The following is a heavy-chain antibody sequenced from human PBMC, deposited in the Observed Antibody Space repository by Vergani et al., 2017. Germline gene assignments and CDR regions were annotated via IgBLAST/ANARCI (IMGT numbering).Heavy chain of an antibody. CDR2: IYYSGST. V-gene: IGHV4-38-2*01. Sequence: QVQLQESGPGLVKPSETLSLICDVFDFISNGHYWGWIRQPPGKGLEWIGSIYYSGSTYYNPSLKSRVTISVDTSKNQFTLKLSSVTAADTAVYYCARHDPFWRRGYYMDVWGKGTTVTVSS. D-gene: IGHD3-3*01. CDR1: DFISNGHY. CDR3: ARHDPFWRRGYYMDV. J-gene: IGHJ6*03.